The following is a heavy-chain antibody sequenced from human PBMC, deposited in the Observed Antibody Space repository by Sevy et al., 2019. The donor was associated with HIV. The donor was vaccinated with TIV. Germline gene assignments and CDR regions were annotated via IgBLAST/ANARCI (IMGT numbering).Heavy chain of an antibody. V-gene: IGHV3-30*03. Sequence: GGSLRLSCAASGFTFSSYGMHWVRQAPGKGLEWEAVISYDGSNKYYADSVKGRFTISRDNSKNTLYLQMNSLRAEDTAVYYCATGDCSGASCYSGYWGQGTLVTVSS. CDR1: GFTFSSYG. D-gene: IGHD2-15*01. CDR2: ISYDGSNK. J-gene: IGHJ4*02. CDR3: ATGDCSGASCYSGY.